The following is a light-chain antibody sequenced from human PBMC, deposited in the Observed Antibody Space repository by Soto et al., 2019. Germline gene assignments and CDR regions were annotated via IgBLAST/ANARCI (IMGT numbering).Light chain of an antibody. CDR2: DNN. J-gene: IGLJ3*02. V-gene: IGLV1-51*01. CDR3: GTWDSSLSAWV. CDR1: SSNIGNSY. Sequence: QSALTQPPSVSAAPGQKVTISCSGSSSNIGNSYVSWYQQLPGTAPKLLIYDNNKRPSGIPDRFSGSKSGTSATLGITGLQTGDEADYYCGTWDSSLSAWVFGGGTKLTVL.